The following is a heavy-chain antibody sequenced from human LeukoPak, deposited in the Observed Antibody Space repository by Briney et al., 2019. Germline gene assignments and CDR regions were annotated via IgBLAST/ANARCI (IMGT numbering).Heavy chain of an antibody. J-gene: IGHJ3*01. CDR2: ISASGGTT. CDR1: GFIFNSYA. D-gene: IGHD3-10*01. Sequence: PGGSLRLSCAASGFIFNSYAMNWVRQAPGKGLEWVSIISASGGTTFYADSVKGRFTISRDNSKNTLYLQMNSLRAEDTAIYYCAKDPRKEYSGWGQGTMVTVSS. CDR3: AKDPRKEYSG. V-gene: IGHV3-23*01.